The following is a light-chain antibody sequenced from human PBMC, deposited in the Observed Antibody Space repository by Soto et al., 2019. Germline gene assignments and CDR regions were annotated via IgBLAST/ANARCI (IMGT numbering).Light chain of an antibody. J-gene: IGKJ2*01. CDR3: QQSYSSPYT. CDR2: TAS. Sequence: DIQMTQSPSSLSASVGDRVTITCRAGQSIDIYLNWYQQKPGKAPRLLIYTASSLQSGDPSRFTGSRSGTDFTLTISSLQPEDSATYYCQQSYSSPYTFGQGTKLEI. V-gene: IGKV1-39*01. CDR1: QSIDIY.